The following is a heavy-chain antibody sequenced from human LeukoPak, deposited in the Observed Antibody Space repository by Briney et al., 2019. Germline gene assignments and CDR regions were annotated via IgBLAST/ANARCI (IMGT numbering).Heavy chain of an antibody. CDR3: AREGNDFWSGYPSHFDY. D-gene: IGHD3-3*01. CDR1: GFTFSSYW. J-gene: IGHJ4*02. CDR2: IKQDGSEK. V-gene: IGHV3-7*03. Sequence: GGFLRLSCAASGFTFSSYWMSWVRQAPRQGLEWVANIKQDGSEKYYVDSVKGRFTISRDNAKNSLYLQMNSPRAEDTAVYSCAREGNDFWSGYPSHFDYWGQGTLVTVSS.